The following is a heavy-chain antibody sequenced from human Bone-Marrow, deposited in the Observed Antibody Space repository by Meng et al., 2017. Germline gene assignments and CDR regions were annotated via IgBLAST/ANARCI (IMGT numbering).Heavy chain of an antibody. Sequence: QVQLQQSGPGLVKPSHPLSLTCSISGDSVSSNSATWNWIRQSPSRGLEWLGRTYYRSRWYSDYAVSVQSRITINPDTSKNQFSLQLNSLTPEDSAVYYCARDGTSWYFFDYWGQGTLVTVSS. V-gene: IGHV6-1*01. CDR2: TYYRSRWYS. CDR3: ARDGTSWYFFDY. J-gene: IGHJ4*02. CDR1: GDSVSSNSAT. D-gene: IGHD1-1*01.